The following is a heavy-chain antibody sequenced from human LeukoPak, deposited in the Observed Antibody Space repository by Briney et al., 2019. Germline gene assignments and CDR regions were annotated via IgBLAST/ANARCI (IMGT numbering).Heavy chain of an antibody. V-gene: IGHV4-4*07. CDR3: ARDAGGSGSYYSRLDY. D-gene: IGHD3-10*01. J-gene: IGHJ4*02. CDR2: IYNSGST. CDR1: GGSISSYY. Sequence: SETLSLTCSVSGGSISSYYWSWIRQPAGKGLEWIGRIYNSGSTNYNPSLKSRVSMSVDTSKNQFSLKLNSVTAADTAVYYCARDAGGSGSYYSRLDYWGQGTLVTVSS.